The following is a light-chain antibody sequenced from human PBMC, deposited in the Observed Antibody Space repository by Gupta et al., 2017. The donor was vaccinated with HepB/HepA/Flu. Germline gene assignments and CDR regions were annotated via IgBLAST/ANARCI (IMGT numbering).Light chain of an antibody. J-gene: IGLJ2*01. CDR1: SSAIGASDA. Sequence: QSALTQPASLSGSPGQSITISCTGSSSAIGASDAVTWYQQYPGKAPKLVMSGVSNRPSGVSYRFSGSKSGNTASLTISGLQPEDEGDYYCRSYKSSYTRVVFGGGTKLTVL. CDR3: RSYKSSYTRVV. V-gene: IGLV2-14*01. CDR2: GVS.